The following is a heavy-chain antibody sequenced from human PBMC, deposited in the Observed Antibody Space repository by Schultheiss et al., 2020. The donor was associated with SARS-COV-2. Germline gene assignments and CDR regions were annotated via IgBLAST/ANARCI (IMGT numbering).Heavy chain of an antibody. CDR1: GGSISSYY. D-gene: IGHD5-18*01. CDR2: IYYSGST. V-gene: IGHV4-59*01. Sequence: SQTLSLTCTVSGGSISSYYWSWLRQPPGKGLEWIGYIYYSGSTNYNPSLKSRVTISVDTSKNQFSLKLSSVTAADTAVYYCASIVDTAMGYYYYGMDVWGQGTTVTVSS. J-gene: IGHJ6*02. CDR3: ASIVDTAMGYYYYGMDV.